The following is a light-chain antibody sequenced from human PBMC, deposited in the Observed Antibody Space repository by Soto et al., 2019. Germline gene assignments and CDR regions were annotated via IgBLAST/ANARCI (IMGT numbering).Light chain of an antibody. J-gene: IGKJ4*01. CDR2: DTS. CDR3: QQFNNYPLT. Sequence: IVVTQSPSTLSASPGERVTLSCRASQFVSTRLAWYQQRPGQVPRLLIYDTSTRAPGISARFSGSGSGTEFTLTISSLQPEDFATYYCQQFNNYPLTFGGGTKVDI. V-gene: IGKV3-15*01. CDR1: QFVSTR.